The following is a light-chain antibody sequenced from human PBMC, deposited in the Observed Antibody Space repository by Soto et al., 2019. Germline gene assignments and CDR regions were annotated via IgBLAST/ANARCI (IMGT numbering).Light chain of an antibody. CDR1: QSISSSY. J-gene: IGKJ3*01. V-gene: IGKV3-20*01. CDR3: QQYGSSRFT. CDR2: GAS. Sequence: EIVLTQSPGTLSLSPGERGTLSCRASQSISSSYLAWYQQKPGQAPRLLVYGASSRATGTPDRFSGSGSGTDFTLTISRLEPEDFAVYYCQQYGSSRFTFGPGTKVDIK.